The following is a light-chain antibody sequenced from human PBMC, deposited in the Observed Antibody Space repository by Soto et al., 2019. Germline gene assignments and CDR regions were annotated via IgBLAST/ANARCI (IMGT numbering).Light chain of an antibody. V-gene: IGLV1-40*01. Sequence: QSVLTQPPSVSGAPGQRGTISCTGSSSNIGAGYDVHWYQQLPGTAPKLLISGNSNRPSGVPDRFSGSKSGTSAYLAITGLQAEDEADYYCQSYDSSLSGVVFGAGTKLTVL. J-gene: IGLJ2*01. CDR1: SSNIGAGYD. CDR3: QSYDSSLSGVV. CDR2: GNS.